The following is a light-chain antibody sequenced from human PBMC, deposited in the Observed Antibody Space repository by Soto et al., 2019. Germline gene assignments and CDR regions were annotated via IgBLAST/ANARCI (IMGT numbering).Light chain of an antibody. CDR3: QQYNNWPIT. CDR2: RAS. Sequence: EIVMTQSPTTLSVSPGQTATLSCKTSQSVDSLLAWYKQKPGQAPRILIYRASTRTTGIPARFSGSGSGTEFTLTINSLKSEDFEVYYCQQYNNWPITFGQGTRLETK. V-gene: IGKV3-15*01. J-gene: IGKJ5*01. CDR1: QSVDSL.